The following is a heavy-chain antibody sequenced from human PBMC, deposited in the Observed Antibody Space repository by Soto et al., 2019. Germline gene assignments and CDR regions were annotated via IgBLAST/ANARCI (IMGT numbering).Heavy chain of an antibody. Sequence: QVQLQQWGAGLLKPSETLSLTCAVYGGSFSGYYWSWIRQPPGKGLEWIGEINHSGSTNYNPSLKSRVTISVDTSKNQFSLKLSSVTAADTAVYYCACEAGITMVRGVIIAWGQGTLVTVSS. V-gene: IGHV4-34*01. D-gene: IGHD3-10*01. CDR1: GGSFSGYY. CDR2: INHSGST. CDR3: ACEAGITMVRGVIIA. J-gene: IGHJ5*02.